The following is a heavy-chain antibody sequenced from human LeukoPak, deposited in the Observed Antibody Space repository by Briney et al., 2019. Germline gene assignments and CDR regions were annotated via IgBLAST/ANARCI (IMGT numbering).Heavy chain of an antibody. V-gene: IGHV3-48*03. CDR1: GFTFSSYE. CDR3: ARDHSSGWVYYYYYMDV. J-gene: IGHJ6*03. D-gene: IGHD6-19*01. CDR2: ISSSGSTI. Sequence: SGRSLRLSCAASGFTFSSYEMNWVRQAPGKGLEWVSYISSSGSTIYYADSVKGRFTISRDNAKNSLYLQMNSLRAEDTAVYYCARDHSSGWVYYYYYMDVWGKGTTVTISS.